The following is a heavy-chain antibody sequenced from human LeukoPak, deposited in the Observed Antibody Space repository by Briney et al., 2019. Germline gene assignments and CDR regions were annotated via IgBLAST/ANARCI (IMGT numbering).Heavy chain of an antibody. D-gene: IGHD3-22*01. CDR1: GDSVSRSDSY. CDR2: IYYSGRT. CDR3: ARRRYYDGSGYLE. J-gene: IGHJ1*01. V-gene: IGHV4-39*01. Sequence: SETLSLTCSVSGDSVSRSDSYWDWIRQPPGKGLQWIGTIYYSGRTYYSPSLKSRVTMSVDTSNNQFSLNLRSVTAADTAVYYCARRRYYDGSGYLEWGQGTLLSVSS.